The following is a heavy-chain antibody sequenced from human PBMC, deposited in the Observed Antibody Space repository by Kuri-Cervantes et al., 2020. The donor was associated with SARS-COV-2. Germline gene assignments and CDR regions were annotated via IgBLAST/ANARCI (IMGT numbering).Heavy chain of an antibody. CDR1: GFSLTTSGMC. V-gene: IGHV2-70*11. CDR2: IDWDDDK. D-gene: IGHD3-3*01. Sequence: SGPTLVKPTQTLTLTCTFSGFSLTTSGMCVSWIRQPPGKALEWLARIDWDDDKYYSTSLKTRLTISKDTSKNQVVLTMTNMDPVDTATYYCARTTIFGVVIRPFDYWGQGTLVTVSS. CDR3: ARTTIFGVVIRPFDY. J-gene: IGHJ4*02.